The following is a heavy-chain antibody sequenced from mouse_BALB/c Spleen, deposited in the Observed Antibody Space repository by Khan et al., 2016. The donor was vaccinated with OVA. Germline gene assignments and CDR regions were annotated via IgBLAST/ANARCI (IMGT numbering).Heavy chain of an antibody. V-gene: IGHV5-17*02. Sequence: EVELVESGGGLVQPGGSRKLSCAASGFTFSGFGMHWARQAPERGLEWVAYISSGSNTIYFADTVKDRFTISRDNTKTTIFMQMTSLRFENTTMYFWSRPGCCCVDYRGQGTTLTVSA. CDR1: GFTFSGFG. D-gene: IGHD2-2*01. CDR2: ISSGSNTI. CDR3: SRPGCCCVDY. J-gene: IGHJ2*01.